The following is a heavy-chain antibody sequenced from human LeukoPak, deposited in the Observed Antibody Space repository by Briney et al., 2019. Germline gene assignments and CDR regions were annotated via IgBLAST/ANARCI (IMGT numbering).Heavy chain of an antibody. CDR2: ISGSGDST. D-gene: IGHD3-10*01. CDR3: TKWSGFGDD. Sequence: GGSLRLSCAASGFTFSSKSMTWVRQTPGKGLEWVSGISGSGDSTFYADSVKGRFTISRDNSRNTLYLQMSSLRPEDTAVYYCTKWSGFGDDWGQGTLVTVSS. CDR1: GFTFSSKS. V-gene: IGHV3-23*01. J-gene: IGHJ4*02.